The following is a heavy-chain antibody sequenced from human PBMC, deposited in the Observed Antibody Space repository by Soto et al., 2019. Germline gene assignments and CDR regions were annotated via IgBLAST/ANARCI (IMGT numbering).Heavy chain of an antibody. Sequence: SLRLSLAASGFTFADYAMHWVRQGPGKGLEWVAGISCRSASVVYADSLKGRFTISRDNAKNSLYLQMNSLRAEDTALYYCVKDPIRNTWPSEAFDVWGQGTMVTVSS. CDR2: ISCRSASV. V-gene: IGHV3-9*01. J-gene: IGHJ3*01. CDR1: GFTFADYA. D-gene: IGHD1-1*01. CDR3: VKDPIRNTWPSEAFDV.